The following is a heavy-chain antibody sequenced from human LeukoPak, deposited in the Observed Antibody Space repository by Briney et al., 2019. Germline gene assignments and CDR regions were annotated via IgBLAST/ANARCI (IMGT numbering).Heavy chain of an antibody. CDR1: GFTFSNNW. D-gene: IGHD2-2*02. CDR3: VRDQSCRTSCYTPDY. Sequence: GGSLRLSCAASGFTFSNNWMHWVRQAPGKGLVWVSRINEDGSTTNYADSVRGRFTISRDHSKNTLFLETSSLRVEDSAVYYCVRDQSCRTSCYTPDYWGQGAQVIVSS. J-gene: IGHJ4*02. V-gene: IGHV3-74*01. CDR2: INEDGSTT.